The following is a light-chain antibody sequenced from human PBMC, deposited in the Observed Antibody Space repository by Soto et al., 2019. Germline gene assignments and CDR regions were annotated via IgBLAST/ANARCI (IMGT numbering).Light chain of an antibody. V-gene: IGLV2-23*01. Sequence: QSALTQPASVAGSPGQSITISCTGTSSDVGSYNLVSCYQQHPGKAPKLMIYEGSKRPSGVSNRFAGSKSGNTASLTIYGLQAEDAADYYCCSYAGSSTFYVFGTGTKVTVL. CDR3: CSYAGSSTFYV. CDR1: SSDVGSYNL. CDR2: EGS. J-gene: IGLJ1*01.